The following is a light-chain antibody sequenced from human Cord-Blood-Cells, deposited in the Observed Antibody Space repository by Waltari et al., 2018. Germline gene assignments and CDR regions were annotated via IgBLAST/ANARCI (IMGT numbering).Light chain of an antibody. Sequence: SQSVLYSSNNKNYLAWYQQKPGQPPKLLIYWASTRESGVPDRFSGSGSGTDFTLTISSLQAEDVAVYYCQQYYSTHTFGQGTKLEIK. CDR2: WAS. J-gene: IGKJ2*01. CDR1: QSVLYSSNNKNY. CDR3: QQYYSTHT. V-gene: IGKV4-1*01.